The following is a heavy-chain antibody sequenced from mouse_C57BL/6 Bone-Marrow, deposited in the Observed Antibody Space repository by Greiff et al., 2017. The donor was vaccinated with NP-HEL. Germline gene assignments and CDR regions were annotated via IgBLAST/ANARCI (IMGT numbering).Heavy chain of an antibody. V-gene: IGHV1-20*01. CDR1: GYSFTGYF. CDR3: ARGSSYLAY. J-gene: IGHJ2*01. Sequence: VQLKQSGPELVKPGDSVKISCKASGYSFTGYFMNWVMQSHGKSLEWIGRINPYNGDTFYNQKFKGKATLTVDKSSSTAHMELRSLTSEDSAFYYCARGSSYLAYWGQGTTLTVSS. CDR2: INPYNGDT. D-gene: IGHD1-1*01.